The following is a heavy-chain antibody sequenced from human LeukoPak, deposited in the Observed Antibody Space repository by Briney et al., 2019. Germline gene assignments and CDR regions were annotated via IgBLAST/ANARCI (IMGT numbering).Heavy chain of an antibody. D-gene: IGHD5/OR15-5a*01. J-gene: IGHJ3*02. CDR3: ARDSKSTADAFDI. CDR1: GGSFSGYY. CDR2: IYSSGST. V-gene: IGHV4-34*01. Sequence: PSETLSLTCAVYGGSFSGYYWSWIRQPPGKGLEWIGSIYSSGSTYYNPSLKSRITISVDMSKDQFSLKLSSVTAADTAVYYCARDSKSTADAFDIWGQGTMVTVSS.